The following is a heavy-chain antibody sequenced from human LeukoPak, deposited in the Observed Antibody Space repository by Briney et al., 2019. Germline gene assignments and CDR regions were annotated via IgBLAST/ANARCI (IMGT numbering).Heavy chain of an antibody. J-gene: IGHJ3*02. V-gene: IGHV3-30*03. CDR1: GFTFSSYG. CDR3: ARAWGYCSGDSCYGAFDI. CDR2: ISYDGSNK. Sequence: GGSLRLSCAASGFTFSSYGMHWVRQAPGKGLEWVAVISYDGSNKYYADSVKGRFTISRDESKNTLSLQMNNLRAEDTAVYYCARAWGYCSGDSCYGAFDIWGQGTMVTVPS. D-gene: IGHD2-15*01.